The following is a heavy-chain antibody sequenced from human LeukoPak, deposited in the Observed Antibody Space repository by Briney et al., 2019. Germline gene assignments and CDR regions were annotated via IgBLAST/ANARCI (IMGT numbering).Heavy chain of an antibody. J-gene: IGHJ1*01. V-gene: IGHV4-61*02. D-gene: IGHD4-23*01. CDR2: IYITGST. Sequence: PSQTLSLTCSVSGDSIRSGSFHWNWIRQPAGKGLEWVGRIYITGSTHYNPSLKSRVTMSADTSNNQFSLKLTSVTAADAAVYYCAKSWGYAANSLHIQHWGQGARVIVSA. CDR1: GDSIRSGSFH. CDR3: AKSWGYAANSLHIQH.